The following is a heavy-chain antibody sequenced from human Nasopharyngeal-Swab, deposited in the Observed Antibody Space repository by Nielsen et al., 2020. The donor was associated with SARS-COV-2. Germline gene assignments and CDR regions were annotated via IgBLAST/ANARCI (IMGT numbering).Heavy chain of an antibody. J-gene: IGHJ4*02. CDR3: AGSQDILTGYF. Sequence: RQAPGKGLEWFGYIYYSGSTNYNPSLKSRVTISVDTSRNQFSLKLSSVTAADTAVCYCAGSQDILTGYFWGQGTLVTVSS. CDR2: IYYSGST. V-gene: IGHV4-59*01. D-gene: IGHD3-9*01.